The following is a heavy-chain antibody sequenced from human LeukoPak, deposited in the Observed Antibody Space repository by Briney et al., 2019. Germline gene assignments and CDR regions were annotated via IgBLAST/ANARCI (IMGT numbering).Heavy chain of an antibody. CDR3: ARGPTIFGVVNLEGPFDY. D-gene: IGHD3-3*01. CDR1: GGSFSGYY. CDR2: INHSGST. Sequence: SETLSLTCAVYGGSFSGYYWSWIRQPPGKGLEWIGEINHSGSTNYNPSLKSRVTISVDTSKNQFSLKLSSVTAADTAVYYCARGPTIFGVVNLEGPFDYWGQGTLVTVSS. V-gene: IGHV4-34*01. J-gene: IGHJ4*02.